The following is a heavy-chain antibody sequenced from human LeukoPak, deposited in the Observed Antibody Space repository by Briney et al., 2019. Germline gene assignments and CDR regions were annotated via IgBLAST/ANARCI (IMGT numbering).Heavy chain of an antibody. V-gene: IGHV3-30-3*01. Sequence: GRSLRLSCAASGFTFSTYTIHWVRQAPGKGLEWVAVISYDGSSDYYADSLKGRFTISRDDSKNTLYLQMNSLRAEDTAVYYCARASRWLQVGFDYWGQGTPVTVSS. D-gene: IGHD5-24*01. CDR2: ISYDGSSD. CDR1: GFTFSTYT. CDR3: ARASRWLQVGFDY. J-gene: IGHJ4*02.